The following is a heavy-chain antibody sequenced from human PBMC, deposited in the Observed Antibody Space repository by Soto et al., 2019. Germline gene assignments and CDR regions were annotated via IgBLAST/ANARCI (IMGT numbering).Heavy chain of an antibody. J-gene: IGHJ4*02. D-gene: IGHD6-13*01. CDR1: GFTFSSYG. CDR3: ARDRHDSSSWSLDY. V-gene: IGHV3-33*01. Sequence: QVQLVESGGGVVQPGRSLRLSCAASGFTFSSYGMHWVRQAPGKGLEWVAGIWYDGSNKYYADSVKGRFTISRDNSKNTLYLQMNSLRAEDTAVYYCARDRHDSSSWSLDYWGQGTLVTVSS. CDR2: IWYDGSNK.